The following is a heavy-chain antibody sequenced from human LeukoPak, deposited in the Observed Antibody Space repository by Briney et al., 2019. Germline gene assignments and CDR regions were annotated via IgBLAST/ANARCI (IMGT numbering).Heavy chain of an antibody. D-gene: IGHD3-3*01. V-gene: IGHV4-59*12. CDR3: ARGPESYGFYYYYYYMDV. CDR1: GGSISSYY. J-gene: IGHJ6*03. CDR2: IYYSGST. Sequence: SETLSLTCTVSGGSISSYYWSWIRQPPGKGLEWIGYIYYSGSTNYKPSLKSRVTISVDTSKNQFSLKLSSVTAADTAVYYCARGPESYGFYYYYYYMDVWGKGTTVTVSS.